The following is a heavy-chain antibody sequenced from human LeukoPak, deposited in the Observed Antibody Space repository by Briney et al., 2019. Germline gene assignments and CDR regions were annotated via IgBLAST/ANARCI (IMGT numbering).Heavy chain of an antibody. CDR2: INPSGGST. D-gene: IGHD2-2*01. V-gene: IGHV1-46*01. Sequence: ASVTVSCKASGYTFTSYYMHWVRQAPGQGLEWMGIINPSGGSTSYAQKFQGRVTMTRDTSTSTVYMELSSLRSEDTAVYYCARGDEVVVPADTRFDYWGQGTLVTVSS. CDR3: ARGDEVVVPADTRFDY. J-gene: IGHJ4*02. CDR1: GYTFTSYY.